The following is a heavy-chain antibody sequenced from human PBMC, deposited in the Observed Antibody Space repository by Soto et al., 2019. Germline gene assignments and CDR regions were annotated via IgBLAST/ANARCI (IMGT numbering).Heavy chain of an antibody. J-gene: IGHJ4*02. V-gene: IGHV1-18*01. CDR2: ISAYNGNT. CDR3: ATDAAIAMYDY. Sequence: QVQLVQSGAEVKKPGASVKVSCKASGYTFTSYGISWVRQAPGQGLEWMGWISAYNGNTKYPQKLQGRVTMTTDTPPSPAYMALTRLRSAHTAVYYSATDAAIAMYDYWGQRTLVTLSS. D-gene: IGHD5-18*01. CDR1: GYTFTSYG.